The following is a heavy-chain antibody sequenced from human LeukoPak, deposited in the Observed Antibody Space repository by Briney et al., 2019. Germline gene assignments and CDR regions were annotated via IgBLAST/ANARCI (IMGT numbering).Heavy chain of an antibody. D-gene: IGHD3-16*02. V-gene: IGHV1-69*13. CDR3: AREQLITFGGVIVPGDYYYGMGV. CDR2: IIPIFGTA. CDR1: GGTFSSYA. J-gene: IGHJ6*02. Sequence: SVKVSCKASGGTFSSYAISWVRQAPGQGLEWMGGIIPIFGTANYAQKFQGRVTITADESTSTAYMELSSLRSEDTAVYYCAREQLITFGGVIVPGDYYYGMGVWGQGTTVTVSS.